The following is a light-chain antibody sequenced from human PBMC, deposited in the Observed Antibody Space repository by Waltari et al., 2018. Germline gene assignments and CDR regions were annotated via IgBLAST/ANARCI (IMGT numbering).Light chain of an antibody. CDR1: QSISSW. CDR2: KAS. V-gene: IGKV1-5*03. J-gene: IGKJ4*01. CDR3: QHYSSYPPT. Sequence: DIQMTQSPSTLSASVGDRVTITCRTSQSISSWLAWYQQKPGKAPKLLIYKASSLERDVPSRFSVSGSGTEFSLTISSLQPDDFATFYCQHYSSYPPTFGGGTKVEIK.